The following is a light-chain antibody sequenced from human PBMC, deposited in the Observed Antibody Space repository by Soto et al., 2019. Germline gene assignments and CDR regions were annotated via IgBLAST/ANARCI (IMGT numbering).Light chain of an antibody. CDR2: DAS. CDR1: QTVSLS. V-gene: IGKV3-11*01. J-gene: IGKJ5*01. CDR3: QQRSNWPIT. Sequence: EVVLTQSPATLSVSPGERATLSCRASQTVSLSLAWYQQKPGQAPRLLIYDASNRATGIPARFSGSGSGTDFTLTISSLEPEDFAVYYCQQRSNWPITFGQGTRLEIK.